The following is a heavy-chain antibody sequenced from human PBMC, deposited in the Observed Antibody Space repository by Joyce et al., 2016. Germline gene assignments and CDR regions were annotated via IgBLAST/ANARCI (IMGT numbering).Heavy chain of an antibody. CDR2: ISNDGNSQ. V-gene: IGHV3-30-3*01. CDR3: ARGPWMILHDGFDL. J-gene: IGHJ3*01. Sequence: VESGGGVVQPGGSLRLSCAASGFTFNKYDVHWVRQAPGKGLEWVAVISNDGNSQYSVGSVRGRFTISRDNSENTVFLQMNSLRPEDTALYYCARGPWMILHDGFDLWGQGTMVTVSS. CDR1: GFTFNKYD. D-gene: IGHD3-22*01.